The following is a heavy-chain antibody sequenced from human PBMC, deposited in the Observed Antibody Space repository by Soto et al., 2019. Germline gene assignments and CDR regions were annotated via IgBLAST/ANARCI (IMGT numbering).Heavy chain of an antibody. Sequence: QPGGSLRLSCAASGFTFSSYAMSWVRHAPGKGLEWVSAISGSGGSTYYADSVKGRFTISRDNSKNTLYLQMNSLRAEDTAVYYCAMSRRPSGYPVDYWGQGTLVTVSS. D-gene: IGHD3-3*01. CDR1: GFTFSSYA. V-gene: IGHV3-23*01. CDR2: ISGSGGST. J-gene: IGHJ4*02. CDR3: AMSRRPSGYPVDY.